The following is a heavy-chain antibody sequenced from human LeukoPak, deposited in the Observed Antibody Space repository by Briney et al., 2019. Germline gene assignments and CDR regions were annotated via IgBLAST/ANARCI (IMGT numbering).Heavy chain of an antibody. V-gene: IGHV1-69*04. J-gene: IGHJ4*02. Sequence: SVKVSCKASGGTFSSYAISWVRQAPGQGLEWMGRIIPILGIANYAQKFQGRVTITADKSTSTAYMELSSLRSEDTAVYYCARGIAVAGPYQPAPDYWGQGTLVTVSS. CDR3: ARGIAVAGPYQPAPDY. CDR1: GGTFSSYA. CDR2: IIPILGIA. D-gene: IGHD6-19*01.